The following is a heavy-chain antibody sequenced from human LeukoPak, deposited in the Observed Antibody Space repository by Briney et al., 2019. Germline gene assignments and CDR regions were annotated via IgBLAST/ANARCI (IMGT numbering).Heavy chain of an antibody. J-gene: IGHJ3*02. Sequence: PSETLSLTCTVSGASISPYFWSWIRQPAGKGLEWIGRIYTSGSTNYNPSLKSRVTMSVDTSKNQFSLKLSSVTAADTAVYYCAREDGYTPDDAFDIWGQGTMVTVSS. V-gene: IGHV4-4*07. CDR2: IYTSGST. CDR1: GASISPYF. D-gene: IGHD5-24*01. CDR3: AREDGYTPDDAFDI.